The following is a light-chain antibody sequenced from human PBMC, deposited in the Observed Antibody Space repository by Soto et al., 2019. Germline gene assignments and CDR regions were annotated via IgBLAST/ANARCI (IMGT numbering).Light chain of an antibody. V-gene: IGLV4-69*01. CDR2: INSDGSH. CDR3: QAWGTGIQV. Sequence: QLVLTQSPSASASLGASVKPTCTLSSGHSSYAIAWHQQQPERGPRYFMKINSDGSHFKGDGIPDRFSGSSSGAERYLTISSLHSDDEDDYYCQAWGTGIQVFGRGTKLTVL. J-gene: IGLJ2*01. CDR1: SGHSSYA.